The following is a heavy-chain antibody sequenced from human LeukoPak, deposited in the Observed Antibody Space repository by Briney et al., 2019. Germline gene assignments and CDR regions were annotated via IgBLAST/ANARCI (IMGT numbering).Heavy chain of an antibody. V-gene: IGHV3-30*01. CDR1: GFTFSSYA. Sequence: GGSLRLSCAASGFTFSSYAMHWVRQAPGKGLEWVAVISYDGSNKYYAGSVKGRFTISRDNSKNTLYLQMNSLRAEDTAVYYCARGGGYQLLWNWFDPWGQGTLVTVSS. D-gene: IGHD2-2*01. J-gene: IGHJ5*02. CDR2: ISYDGSNK. CDR3: ARGGGYQLLWNWFDP.